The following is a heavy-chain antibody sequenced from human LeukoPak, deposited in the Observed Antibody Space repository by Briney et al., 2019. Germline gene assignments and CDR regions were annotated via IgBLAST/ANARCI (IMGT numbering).Heavy chain of an antibody. CDR2: IYYSGST. J-gene: IGHJ3*02. D-gene: IGHD2-8*01. Sequence: SETLSLTCTVSGGSISSYYWSWIRQPPGRGLEWIGYIYYSGSTNYNPSLKSRVTISVDTSKNQFSLKLSSVTAADTAVYYCASLDILRYAFDIWGQGTMVTVSS. V-gene: IGHV4-59*01. CDR3: ASLDILRYAFDI. CDR1: GGSISSYY.